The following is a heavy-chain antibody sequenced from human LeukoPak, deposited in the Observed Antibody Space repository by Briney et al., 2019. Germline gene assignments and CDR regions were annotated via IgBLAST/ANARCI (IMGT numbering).Heavy chain of an antibody. D-gene: IGHD3-3*01. CDR2: IYHSGST. J-gene: IGHJ4*02. CDR1: GGSISSSNW. V-gene: IGHV4-4*02. Sequence: SGTLSLTCAVSGGSISSSNWWSWVRQPPGKGLEWIGQIYHSGSTNYNPSLKSRVTISVDKSKNQFSLKLSSVTAADTAVYYCGSRRTAMFGVIKGPIDYWGQGTLVTVSS. CDR3: GSRRTAMFGVIKGPIDY.